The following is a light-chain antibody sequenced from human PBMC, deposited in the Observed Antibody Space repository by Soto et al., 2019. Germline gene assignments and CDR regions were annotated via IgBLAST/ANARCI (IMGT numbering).Light chain of an antibody. Sequence: DVVMTQSPLSLPVTLGQPASISCMATQGLVYIDGNTDLNWFHQRPDQSPMRLIYKVSNRDSVVRDRFNGSGSGTDFTLTISRVEAEDVGVYYCMQGTHWPWTFGQGTKVEIK. CDR3: MQGTHWPWT. V-gene: IGKV2-30*01. CDR1: QGLVYIDGNTD. CDR2: KVS. J-gene: IGKJ1*01.